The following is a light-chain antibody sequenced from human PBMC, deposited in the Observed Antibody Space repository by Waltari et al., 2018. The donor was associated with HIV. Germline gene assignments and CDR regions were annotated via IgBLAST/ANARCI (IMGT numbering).Light chain of an antibody. J-gene: IGLJ2*01. CDR2: GKN. Sequence: QSVLTQPPSASGTPEQRVTISCSGSTSNIGRNTVSWFQQFPGTAPKVLIYGKNQRPSGVPDRFSCSKSGTSASLAISGLQSEDEADYYCASWDDSLNGPVFGGGTKLTVV. V-gene: IGLV1-44*01. CDR3: ASWDDSLNGPV. CDR1: TSNIGRNT.